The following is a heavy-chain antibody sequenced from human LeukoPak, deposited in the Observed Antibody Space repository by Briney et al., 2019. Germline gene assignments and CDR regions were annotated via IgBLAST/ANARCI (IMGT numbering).Heavy chain of an antibody. J-gene: IGHJ3*02. CDR2: IRYDGGNK. CDR3: AKTKGNIGCAFDI. CDR1: GFTFSTYG. Sequence: GGSLRLSCVTSGFTFSTYGMHWVRQAPGKGLEWVAFIRYDGGNKQYADSVKGRFTISRDNSKNTLYLQMNSLRAEDTAVYYCAKTKGNIGCAFDIWGQGTMVTVSS. V-gene: IGHV3-30*02. D-gene: IGHD2/OR15-2a*01.